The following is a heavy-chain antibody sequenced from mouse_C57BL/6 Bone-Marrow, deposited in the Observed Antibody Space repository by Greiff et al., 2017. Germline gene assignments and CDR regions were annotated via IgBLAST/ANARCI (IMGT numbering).Heavy chain of an antibody. J-gene: IGHJ1*03. Sequence: EVKVVESGGGLVKPGGSLKLSCAASGFTFSDYGMHWVRQAPEKGLEWVAYISSGSSTLYYAETVKGRFTISRDTAKHTLFLQLTSLRSEDTAMYYCARQGSYWYCDVWGTGTTVTVSS. CDR2: ISSGSSTL. D-gene: IGHD1-1*01. CDR1: GFTFSDYG. V-gene: IGHV5-17*01. CDR3: ARQGSYWYCDV.